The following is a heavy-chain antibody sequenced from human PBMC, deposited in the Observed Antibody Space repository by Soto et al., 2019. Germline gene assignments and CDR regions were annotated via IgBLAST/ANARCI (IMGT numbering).Heavy chain of an antibody. J-gene: IGHJ2*01. D-gene: IGHD1-1*01. V-gene: IGHV3-48*01. CDR1: GFSLYNYA. Sequence: EVQLVESGGGLVQPGGSLRLSCAASGFSLYNYAMDWVRQAPGQGLEWVSYISLSSANIHYADSVRDRFTVSRDNAKNSFYLQMNGRRAEDTVVYYCVRDPWGGNGGARYVDLWGRGTLVTVSS. CDR2: ISLSSANI. CDR3: VRDPWGGNGGARYVDL.